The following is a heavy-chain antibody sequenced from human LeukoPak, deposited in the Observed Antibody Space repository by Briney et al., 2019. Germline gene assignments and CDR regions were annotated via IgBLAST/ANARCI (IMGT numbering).Heavy chain of an antibody. CDR2: FDPDDGET. J-gene: IGHJ5*02. Sequence: ASVEVSCKVSGYTVTELSMHWARQAPGSGLEWMGGFDPDDGETIFAQKFQARVTITEDTSTDTAYMELRSLRSEDAAVYYCASDPPEYGGYGFDPWDQGTLVTVS. D-gene: IGHD4-17*01. CDR3: ASDPPEYGGYGFDP. CDR1: GYTVTELS. V-gene: IGHV1-24*01.